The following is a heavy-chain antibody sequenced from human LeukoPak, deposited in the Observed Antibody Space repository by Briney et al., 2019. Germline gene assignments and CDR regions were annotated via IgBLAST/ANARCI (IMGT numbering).Heavy chain of an antibody. V-gene: IGHV4-38-2*02. CDR3: ARDARDYYDSSGYQLFDY. CDR2: IYHSGST. CDR1: GYSISSGYY. J-gene: IGHJ4*02. D-gene: IGHD3-22*01. Sequence: SETLSLTCTVSGYSISSGYYWGWIRPPPGKGVEWIGSIYHSGSTYYNPSLKSRVTISVDTSKNQFSLKLSSVTAADTAVYYCARDARDYYDSSGYQLFDYWGQGTLVTVSS.